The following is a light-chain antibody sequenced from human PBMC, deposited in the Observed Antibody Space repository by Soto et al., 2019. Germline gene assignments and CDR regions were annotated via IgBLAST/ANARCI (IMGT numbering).Light chain of an antibody. J-gene: IGKJ1*01. V-gene: IGKV1-39*01. CDR1: QSISTW. CDR2: AAS. Sequence: DIQITQSPSTLSASDGDRVTITCRASQSISTWLAWYQQKPGKAPKLLIYAASHLQSGVPSRFSGSGSGTHFTLTFSSLQPEDSATYYCQQSYSTHRTFGQGTKVDNK. CDR3: QQSYSTHRT.